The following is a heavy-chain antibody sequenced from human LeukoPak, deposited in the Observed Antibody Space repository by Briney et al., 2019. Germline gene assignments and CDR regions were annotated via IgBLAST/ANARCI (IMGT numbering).Heavy chain of an antibody. D-gene: IGHD6-19*01. V-gene: IGHV4-59*01. CDR2: IFYSGST. J-gene: IGHJ6*03. CDR3: AREYSSGWYYIDV. Sequence: PSETLSLTCTVSGDSISNLYWTWIRQTPGKGLEWIGYIFYSGSTNYNPSLNSRVTISIDTSKNQFPLKLTSVTAADTAVYYCAREYSSGWYYIDVWGKGTTVIVSS. CDR1: GDSISNLY.